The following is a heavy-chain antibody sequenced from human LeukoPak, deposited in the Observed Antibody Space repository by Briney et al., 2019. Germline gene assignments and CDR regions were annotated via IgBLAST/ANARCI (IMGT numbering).Heavy chain of an antibody. J-gene: IGHJ4*02. Sequence: KPSETLSLTCTVSGDSISSYYWSWIRQPPGKGLEWIGYIYYSGSTYYNPSLKSRVTISVDTSKNQFSLKLSSVTAADTAVYYCARESITIFGVVTSVDYWGQGTLVTVSS. V-gene: IGHV4-59*12. CDR1: GDSISSYY. CDR2: IYYSGST. CDR3: ARESITIFGVVTSVDY. D-gene: IGHD3-3*01.